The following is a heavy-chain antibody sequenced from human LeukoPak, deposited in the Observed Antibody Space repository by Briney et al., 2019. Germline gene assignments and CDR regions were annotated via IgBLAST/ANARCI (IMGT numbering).Heavy chain of an antibody. V-gene: IGHV4-59*01. Sequence: SETLSLTCTVSGGSISSYYWSWIRQPPGKGLEWIGYIYYSGSTNYNPSLKSRVTISVDTSKNQFSLKLSSVTAADTAVYYCARESYGDYGGCFYWGQGTLVTVSS. D-gene: IGHD4-17*01. CDR3: ARESYGDYGGCFY. J-gene: IGHJ4*02. CDR1: GGSISSYY. CDR2: IYYSGST.